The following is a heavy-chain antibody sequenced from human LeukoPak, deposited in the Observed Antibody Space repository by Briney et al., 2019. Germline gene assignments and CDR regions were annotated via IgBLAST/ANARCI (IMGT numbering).Heavy chain of an antibody. CDR2: ISAYNGNT. CDR3: ATHPPGDSPFLDY. D-gene: IGHD2-21*01. J-gene: IGHJ4*02. Sequence: GASVKVSCKASGGTFSSYAISWVRQAPGQGLEWMGWISAYNGNTNYAQKLQGRVTMTTDTSTSTAYMELRSLRSDDTAVYYCATHPPGDSPFLDYWGQGTLVTVSS. CDR1: GGTFSSYA. V-gene: IGHV1-18*01.